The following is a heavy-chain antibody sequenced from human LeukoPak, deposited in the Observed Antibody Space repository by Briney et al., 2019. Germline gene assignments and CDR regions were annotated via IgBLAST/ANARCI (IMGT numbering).Heavy chain of an antibody. V-gene: IGHV4-59*01. D-gene: IGHD6-19*01. CDR3: ARDSSGCDAFDI. J-gene: IGHJ3*02. CDR2: IYYSGST. CDR1: GGSFSGYY. Sequence: SETLSLTCAVYGGSFSGYYWSWIRQPPGKGPEWIGYIYYSGSTNYNPSLKSRVTISVDTSKNQFSLKLSSVTAADTAVYYCARDSSGCDAFDIWGQGTMVTVSS.